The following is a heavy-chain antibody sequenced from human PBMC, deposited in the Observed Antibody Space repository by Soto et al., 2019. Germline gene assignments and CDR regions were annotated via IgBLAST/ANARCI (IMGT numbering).Heavy chain of an antibody. CDR3: PRDTIAARQLYYSCYGMDV. D-gene: IGHD6-6*01. V-gene: IGHV3-33*01. CDR1: GFTFSTYG. CDR2: VWSDGTNK. Sequence: GGSLRLSCAATGFTFSTYGIHWVRQAPGKGLEWVTLVWSDGTNKYYADSVKGRFTISRDNSKSTVYLHMNSLRVEDMAIYYFPRDTIAARQLYYSCYGMDVWGQGTTVTVSS. J-gene: IGHJ6*02.